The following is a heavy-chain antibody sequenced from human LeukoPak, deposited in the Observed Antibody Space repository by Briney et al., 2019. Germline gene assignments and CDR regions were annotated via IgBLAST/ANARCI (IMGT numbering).Heavy chain of an antibody. CDR3: AREDRHNTNDD. V-gene: IGHV3-7*01. J-gene: IGHJ4*02. CDR1: GFTFSGYW. Sequence: GGSLRLSCAVSGFTFSGYWMSWFRQAPGKGLEWVANINQGETEKQYVDSVKGRFTISRNNAKNSVYLQMNSLRVEDTAVYYCAREDRHNTNDDWGQGTLVTVSS. CDR2: INQGETEK. D-gene: IGHD1-14*01.